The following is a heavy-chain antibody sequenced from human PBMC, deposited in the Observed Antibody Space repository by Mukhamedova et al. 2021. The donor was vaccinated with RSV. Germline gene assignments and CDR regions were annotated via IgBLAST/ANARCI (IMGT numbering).Heavy chain of an antibody. V-gene: IGHV1-69*04. Sequence: QWYQRRVTITADKSTSTAYMELSSLRSEDTAVYYCARDRVDARVGYYYGMDVWGQGTTVTVSS. D-gene: IGHD2-8*01. CDR3: ARDRVDARVGYYYGMDV. J-gene: IGHJ6*02.